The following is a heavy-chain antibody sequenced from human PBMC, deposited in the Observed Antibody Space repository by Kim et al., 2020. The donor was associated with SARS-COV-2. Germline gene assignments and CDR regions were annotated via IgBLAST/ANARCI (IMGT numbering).Heavy chain of an antibody. V-gene: IGHV4-39*02. CDR2: ISFGGRT. CDR3: ARGYCSGGGCSRFDY. J-gene: IGHJ4*02. D-gene: IGHD2-15*01. Sequence: SETLSLTCSVSGGSFTTSSYSWGWVRHSPGKGLEWIGSISFGGRTYYNPSLRSRVSFSLDTSMDQFSLTLNAVTAADTAMYYCARGYCSGGGCSRFDYWGQGTLVTVSS. CDR1: GGSFTTSSYS.